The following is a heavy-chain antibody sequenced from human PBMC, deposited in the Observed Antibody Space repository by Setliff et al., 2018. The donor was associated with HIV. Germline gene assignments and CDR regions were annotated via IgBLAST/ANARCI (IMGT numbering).Heavy chain of an antibody. V-gene: IGHV4-4*02. CDR3: ARGPYCSGGSCYSSLDY. CDR2: IYHSGST. D-gene: IGHD2-15*01. Sequence: PSETLSLTCAVSGGSISRSNWWSWVRQPPGKGLEWIGEIYHSGSTNYNPSLKSRVTISADTSKNQFSLKLSSVTAADTAVYYCARGPYCSGGSCYSSLDYWGQGTLVTVSS. CDR1: GGSISRSNW. J-gene: IGHJ4*02.